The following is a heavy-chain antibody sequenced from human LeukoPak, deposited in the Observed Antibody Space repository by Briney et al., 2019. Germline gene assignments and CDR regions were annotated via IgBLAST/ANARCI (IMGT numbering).Heavy chain of an antibody. V-gene: IGHV1-2*02. CDR2: INPNSGGI. J-gene: IGHJ4*02. Sequence: GASVKVSCKASGYTFTGYYMHWVRQAPGQGLEWMGWINPNSGGIKYAQKFQGRVTMTRDTSISTAYMELSRLRSDDTAVYYCARVPTYGDYVGVTDNWGQGTLVTVSS. CDR1: GYTFTGYY. CDR3: ARVPTYGDYVGVTDN. D-gene: IGHD4-17*01.